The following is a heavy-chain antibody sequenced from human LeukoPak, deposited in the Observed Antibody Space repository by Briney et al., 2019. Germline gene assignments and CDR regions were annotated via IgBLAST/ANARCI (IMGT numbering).Heavy chain of an antibody. CDR2: MNPNSGNT. Sequence: GASVNVSCKASGYSFTSYDINWVRQATGQGLEWMGWMNPNSGNTGYAQKFQGRVTMTRNTSISTAYMELSSLRSEDTAVYYCASGYNWNGALHAFDIWGQGTMVTVSS. D-gene: IGHD1-20*01. V-gene: IGHV1-8*01. CDR3: ASGYNWNGALHAFDI. J-gene: IGHJ3*02. CDR1: GYSFTSYD.